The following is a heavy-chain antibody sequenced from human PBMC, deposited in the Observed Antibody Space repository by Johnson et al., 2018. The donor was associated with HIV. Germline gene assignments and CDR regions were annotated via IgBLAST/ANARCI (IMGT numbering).Heavy chain of an antibody. CDR2: INSDGSST. Sequence: VQLVESGGGVVRPGGSLRLSCAASGFTFSSYWMHWVRQAPGKGLVWVSRINSDGSSTSYADSVKGRFTISRDNAKNTLYLQMNSLKTEDTAVYYCTTHSGYESDAFDMWGQGTMVTVSS. CDR3: TTHSGYESDAFDM. D-gene: IGHD5-12*01. V-gene: IGHV3-74*02. J-gene: IGHJ3*02. CDR1: GFTFSSYW.